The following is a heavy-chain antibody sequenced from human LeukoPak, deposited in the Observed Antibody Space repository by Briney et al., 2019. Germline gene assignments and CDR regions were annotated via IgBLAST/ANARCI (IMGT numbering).Heavy chain of an antibody. CDR3: ARVRKQQLVLTNSWFDP. CDR1: GGSISSGGYY. V-gene: IGHV4-31*03. Sequence: SETLSLTCTVSGGSISSGGYYWSWIRQHPGKGLEWIGYIYYSGSTYYNPSLKSRVTISVDTSKNQFSLKLSSVTAADTAVYYCARVRKQQLVLTNSWFDPWGQGTLVTVSS. D-gene: IGHD6-13*01. CDR2: IYYSGST. J-gene: IGHJ5*02.